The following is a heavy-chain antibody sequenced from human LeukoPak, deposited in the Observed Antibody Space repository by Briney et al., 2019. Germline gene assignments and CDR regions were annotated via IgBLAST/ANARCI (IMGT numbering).Heavy chain of an antibody. CDR2: INTDGSST. V-gene: IGHV3-74*01. CDR3: ARDLDGYRSANGA. D-gene: IGHD5-12*01. CDR1: GFTFSNYW. Sequence: GGPLRLSCAASGFTFSNYWMHWVRQAPGKGLVWVPRINTDGSSTDYADSVKGRSTISRDNAKNTLYLQMNSPRAEDTAVYYCARDLDGYRSANGAWGQGTLVTVSS. J-gene: IGHJ5*02.